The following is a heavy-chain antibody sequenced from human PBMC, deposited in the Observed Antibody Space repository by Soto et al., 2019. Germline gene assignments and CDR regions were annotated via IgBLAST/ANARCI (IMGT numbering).Heavy chain of an antibody. V-gene: IGHV4-39*01. CDR1: GGSISSSSYY. CDR3: ARHYYGHFDY. D-gene: IGHD3-10*01. Sequence: SETLSLTCTVSGGSISSSSYYWGWIRQPPGKGLEWIGSIYYSGSTYYNPSLKSRVTISVDTSKNQFSLKLSSVTAADTAVYYCARHYYGHFDYWGQGTLVNVSS. CDR2: IYYSGST. J-gene: IGHJ4*02.